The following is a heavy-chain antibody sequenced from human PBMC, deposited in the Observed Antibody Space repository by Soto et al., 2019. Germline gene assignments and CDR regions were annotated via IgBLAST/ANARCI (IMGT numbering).Heavy chain of an antibody. CDR3: ARRLLYYGSGSDYPRRGYYGMDV. D-gene: IGHD3-10*01. V-gene: IGHV4-34*01. CDR1: GGSFSGYY. Sequence: PSETLSLTCAVYGGSFSGYYWSWIRQPPGKGLEWIGEINHSGSTNYNPSLKSRVTISVDTSKNQFSLKLSSVTAADTAVYYCARRLLYYGSGSDYPRRGYYGMDVWGQGTTVTVSS. CDR2: INHSGST. J-gene: IGHJ6*02.